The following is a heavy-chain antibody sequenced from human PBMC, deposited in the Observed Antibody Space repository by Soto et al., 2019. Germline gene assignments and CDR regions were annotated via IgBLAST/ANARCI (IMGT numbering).Heavy chain of an antibody. J-gene: IGHJ6*02. D-gene: IGHD5-18*01. Sequence: QAQLVQSGAEVKKPGASVKDSCKASGYTFYSHSISWVRQAPGQGLEWMGRISADNGNTKYAQKFQGRVTMTTDTSTSTVYMELRNLRSDDTAVYYCARCIQQDCYYGMVVWGQGTTVTVSS. CDR1: GYTFYSHS. CDR2: ISADNGNT. V-gene: IGHV1-18*01. CDR3: ARCIQQDCYYGMVV.